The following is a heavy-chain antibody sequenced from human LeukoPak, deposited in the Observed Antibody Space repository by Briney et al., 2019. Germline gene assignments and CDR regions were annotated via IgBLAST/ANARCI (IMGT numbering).Heavy chain of an antibody. J-gene: IGHJ3*02. V-gene: IGHV3-23*01. CDR2: ISGSGGST. CDR3: AKGGYCSSTSCYVDAFDI. CDR1: GFTFRNYV. D-gene: IGHD2-2*01. Sequence: GGSLRLSCAASGFTFRNYVMHWVRQAPGKGLEWVSAISGSGGSTYYADSVKGRFTISRDNSKNTLYLQMNSLRAEDTAVYYCAKGGYCSSTSCYVDAFDIWGQGTMVTVSS.